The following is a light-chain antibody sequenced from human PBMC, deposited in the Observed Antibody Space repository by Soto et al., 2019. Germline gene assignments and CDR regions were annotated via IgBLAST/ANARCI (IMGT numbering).Light chain of an antibody. Sequence: DIQLTQSPSFLSASVGDRVTITCRASQGISDFLVWYQQQPGTALKLLIYGASTLLSGVPSRFSGSGSGTEYTLTISSLQPEDFATYYCQQLIAYPFTFGPGTKVNVK. CDR1: QGISDF. V-gene: IGKV1-9*01. CDR2: GAS. CDR3: QQLIAYPFT. J-gene: IGKJ3*01.